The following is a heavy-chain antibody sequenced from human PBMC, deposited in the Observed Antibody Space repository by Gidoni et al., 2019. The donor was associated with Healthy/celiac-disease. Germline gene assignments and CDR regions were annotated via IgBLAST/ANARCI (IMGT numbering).Heavy chain of an antibody. J-gene: IGHJ3*02. D-gene: IGHD3-3*01. CDR1: GGSLSSYY. CDR3: ARVKTYYDFWSDAFDI. V-gene: IGHV4-59*01. Sequence: QVQLQESGPGLVKPSETLSLTCTVPGGSLSSYYWSWIRQPPGKGREWIGYIYYSGSTNYNPSLKSRVNISVDTSKNQFSLKLSSVTAADTAVYYCARVKTYYDFWSDAFDIWGQGTMVTVSS. CDR2: IYYSGST.